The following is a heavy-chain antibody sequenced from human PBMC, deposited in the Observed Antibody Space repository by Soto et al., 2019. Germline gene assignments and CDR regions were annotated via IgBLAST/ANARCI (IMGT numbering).Heavy chain of an antibody. J-gene: IGHJ4*02. D-gene: IGHD2-15*01. CDR3: ARRYGGNFDY. Sequence: SETLSLTCAVYGGSFSGYYWSWIRQPPGKGLEWIGEINHSGSTNYNPSLKSRVTISVDTSKNQFSLKLSSVTAADTAVYYCARRYGGNFDYWGQGTLVHRLL. V-gene: IGHV4-34*01. CDR1: GGSFSGYY. CDR2: INHSGST.